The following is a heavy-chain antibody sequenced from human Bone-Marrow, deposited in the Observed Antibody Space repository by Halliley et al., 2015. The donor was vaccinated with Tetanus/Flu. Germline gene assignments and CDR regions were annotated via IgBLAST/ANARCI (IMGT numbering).Heavy chain of an antibody. CDR1: GGSISSSTYF. CDR2: INYSGST. CDR3: ASPPSGDYAKCFQH. J-gene: IGHJ1*01. D-gene: IGHD4-17*01. V-gene: IGHV4-39*01. Sequence: TLSLTCTVSGGSISSSTYFWGWIRQPPGKGLEWIGNINYSGSTHYNPSLKSRVTISVDTSKNQFYLKLNSVTAADTAVYYCASPPSGDYAKCFQHWGQGTLVTVS.